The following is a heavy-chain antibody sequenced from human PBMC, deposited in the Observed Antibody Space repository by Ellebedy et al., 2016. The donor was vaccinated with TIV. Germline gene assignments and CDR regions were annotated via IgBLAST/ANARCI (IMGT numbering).Heavy chain of an antibody. CDR2: IDNAGDT. D-gene: IGHD3-16*01. Sequence: GESLKISXAASGFTFNRYDMHWVRKSTRKGLEWVASIDNAGDTYYPGSVKGRFTISRENAKNSLYLQMNSLRVEDTAVYYCTRFAIISGGGYGMDVWGQGTTVTVSS. CDR3: TRFAIISGGGYGMDV. J-gene: IGHJ6*02. CDR1: GFTFNRYD. V-gene: IGHV3-13*01.